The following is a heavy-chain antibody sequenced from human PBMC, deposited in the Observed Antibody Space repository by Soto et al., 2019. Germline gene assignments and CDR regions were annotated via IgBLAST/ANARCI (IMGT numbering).Heavy chain of an antibody. CDR3: ARDSYGDYYFDY. CDR2: IYYCWST. Sequence: SETLSLTCTVSGGSISSYDWSRIRQPPGKGLEWIGYIYYCWSTNYNPSLKSRVTISVDTAKNQFSLKLGSVTAADTAVYYCARDSYGDYYFDYWGQGTLVPFSS. J-gene: IGHJ4*02. D-gene: IGHD4-17*01. V-gene: IGHV4-59*01. CDR1: GGSISSYD.